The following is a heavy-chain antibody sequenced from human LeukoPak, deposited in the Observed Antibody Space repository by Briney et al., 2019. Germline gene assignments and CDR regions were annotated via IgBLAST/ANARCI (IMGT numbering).Heavy chain of an antibody. V-gene: IGHV1-69*13. Sequence: GASVKVSCKASGGTFSSYAISWVRQAPGQGLEWMGGIIPIFGTANYAQKFQGRVTITADESTSTAYMELSSLRSEDTAVYYCARVLRGGDYAPWVYYYGMDVWGQGTTVTVSS. CDR1: GGTFSSYA. J-gene: IGHJ6*02. D-gene: IGHD4-17*01. CDR2: IIPIFGTA. CDR3: ARVLRGGDYAPWVYYYGMDV.